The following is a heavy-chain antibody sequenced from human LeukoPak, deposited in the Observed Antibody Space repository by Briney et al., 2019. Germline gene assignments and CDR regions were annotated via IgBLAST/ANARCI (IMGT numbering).Heavy chain of an antibody. CDR2: ISSSSSYI. J-gene: IGHJ4*02. CDR1: GFTFSNYS. CDR3: ARDSPGSTGDSFDY. Sequence: GGSLRLSCAASGFTFSNYSMNWVRQAPGKGLEWVSSISSSSSYIYYADSVKGRFTISRGNAKNSLYLQMNSLRAEDTAVYYCARDSPGSTGDSFDYWGQGTLVTVSS. D-gene: IGHD3-10*01. V-gene: IGHV3-21*01.